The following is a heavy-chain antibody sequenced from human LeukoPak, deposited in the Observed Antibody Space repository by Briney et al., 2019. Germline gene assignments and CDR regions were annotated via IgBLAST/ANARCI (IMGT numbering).Heavy chain of an antibody. CDR1: GYTFTNYG. CDR3: AREGYFGSGIDYYYGMDV. CDR2: ISTYNGNT. D-gene: IGHD3-10*01. V-gene: IGHV1-18*01. Sequence: ASVKVSCKASGYTFTNYGISWVRQAPGQGLEWMGSISTYNGNTNYAQRLQGRVTMTTDTSTSTAYMELRSLGSDDTAVYYCAREGYFGSGIDYYYGMDVWGQGTKVTVSS. J-gene: IGHJ6*02.